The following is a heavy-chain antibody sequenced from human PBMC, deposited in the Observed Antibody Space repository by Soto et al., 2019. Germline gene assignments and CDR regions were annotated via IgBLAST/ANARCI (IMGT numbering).Heavy chain of an antibody. V-gene: IGHV4-34*01. D-gene: IGHD3-10*01. J-gene: IGHJ4*02. CDR2: INHSGST. CDR3: ARVLWFGERAFDY. CDR1: GGSFSGYY. Sequence: QVQLQQWCAGLLKPSETLSLTCAVYGGSFSGYYWSWIRQPPGKGLEWIGEINHSGSTNYNPSLKSRVTISVDTSKNQFSLKLSSVTAADTAVYYCARVLWFGERAFDYWGQGTLVTVSS.